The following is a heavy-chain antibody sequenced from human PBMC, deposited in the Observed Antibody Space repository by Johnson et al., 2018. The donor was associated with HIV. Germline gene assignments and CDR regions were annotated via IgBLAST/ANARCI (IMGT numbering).Heavy chain of an antibody. CDR2: ISYDGSNK. D-gene: IGHD1-26*01. Sequence: QVQLVESGGGLVKPGGSVRLSCAVSGFTFSSYAMHWVRQAPGKGLEWVAVISYDGSNKYYADSVKGRFTISRDNSKNTLYLQMNSLRADDTAVYYCAREGVSGSYYDAFDLWGQGTMVTVSS. V-gene: IGHV3-30-3*01. CDR1: GFTFSSYA. CDR3: AREGVSGSYYDAFDL. J-gene: IGHJ3*01.